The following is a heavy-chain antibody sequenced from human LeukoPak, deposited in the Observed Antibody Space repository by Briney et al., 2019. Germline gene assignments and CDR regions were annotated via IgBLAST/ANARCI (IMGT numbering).Heavy chain of an antibody. CDR2: IYYSGST. Sequence: SETLSLTCTVSGGSISSSSYYWGWIRQPPGKGLEWIGSIYYSGSTYYNPSLKSRVTISVDTSKNQFSLKLSSVTAADTAVYYCASGGAHGITGNHLDYWGQGTLVTVSS. D-gene: IGHD1-20*01. CDR3: ASGGAHGITGNHLDY. J-gene: IGHJ4*02. CDR1: GGSISSSSYY. V-gene: IGHV4-39*07.